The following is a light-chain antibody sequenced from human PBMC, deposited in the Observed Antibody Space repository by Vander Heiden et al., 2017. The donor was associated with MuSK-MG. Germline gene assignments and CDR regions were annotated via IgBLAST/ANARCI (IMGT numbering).Light chain of an antibody. V-gene: IGKV1-39*01. CDR3: QQTYNPPLT. CDR2: TAS. Sequence: DIQLTQSPSSLSASVGDRVTITCRASQTILTYLNWYQQKPGEAPNLLIYTASTLQSGVPSRFSGSGSGTDFSLTISSLQPEDFATYYCQQTYNPPLTFGGGTMVEI. CDR1: QTILTY. J-gene: IGKJ4*01.